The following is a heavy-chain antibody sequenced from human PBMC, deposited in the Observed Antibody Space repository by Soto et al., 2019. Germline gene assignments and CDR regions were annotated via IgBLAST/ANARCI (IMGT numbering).Heavy chain of an antibody. J-gene: IGHJ5*02. V-gene: IGHV3-30-3*01. CDR2: ISYDGSNN. Sequence: QVQLVESGGGVVQPGRSLRLSCAASGFTFSSYAMHWVRQAPGKGLEWVAVISYDGSNNYYADSVKGRFTISRDNSKNTLYLQMNSLRAEDTAVYYCARATSERYYDFWSGYYHHWGQGTLVTVSS. CDR3: ARATSERYYDFWSGYYHH. CDR1: GFTFSSYA. D-gene: IGHD3-3*01.